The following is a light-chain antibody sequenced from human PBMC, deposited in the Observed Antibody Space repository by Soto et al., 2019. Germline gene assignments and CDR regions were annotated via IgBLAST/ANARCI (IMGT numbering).Light chain of an antibody. Sequence: EIVLTQSPATLSLSTGESATIACRASQSVSSSLAWYQQKPCQAPRLLIYDASNRATGIPARFSGSGSGTDFTLTISSPEPEDFAVYYCQQRDIWPLTVGGGTKVEL. CDR3: QQRDIWPLT. J-gene: IGKJ4*01. CDR1: QSVSSS. V-gene: IGKV3-11*01. CDR2: DAS.